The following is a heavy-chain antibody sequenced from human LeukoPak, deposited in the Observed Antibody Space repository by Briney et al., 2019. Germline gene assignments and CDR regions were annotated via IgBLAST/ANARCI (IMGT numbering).Heavy chain of an antibody. J-gene: IGHJ4*02. Sequence: SETLSLTCTVSGGSISSYYWSWIRQPPGKGLEWIGYIYYSGSTNYNPSLKSRVTISVDTSKNQSSLKLSSVTAADTAVYYCARHSVHYGDYEFDYWGQGTLVTVSS. CDR1: GGSISSYY. CDR2: IYYSGST. CDR3: ARHSVHYGDYEFDY. D-gene: IGHD4-17*01. V-gene: IGHV4-59*08.